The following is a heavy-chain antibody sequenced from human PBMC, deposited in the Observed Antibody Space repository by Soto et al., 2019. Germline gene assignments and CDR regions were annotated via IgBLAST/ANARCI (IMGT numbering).Heavy chain of an antibody. CDR2: IYSGGLT. D-gene: IGHD2-15*01. CDR3: ASSAGFCSGGSCYDY. J-gene: IGHJ4*02. V-gene: IGHV3-53*01. CDR1: KLTVGSSY. Sequence: GGSLRLSCAASKLTVGSSYMTWVRQAPGKGLEWVSVIYSGGLTYYADSVKGRFTISRDTSKNTLYLQMNTLRADDTAVYYCASSAGFCSGGSCYDYWGQGTLVTVSS.